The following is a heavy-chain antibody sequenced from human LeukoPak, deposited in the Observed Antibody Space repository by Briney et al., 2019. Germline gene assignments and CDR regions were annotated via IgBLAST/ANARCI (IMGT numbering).Heavy chain of an antibody. V-gene: IGHV4-39*07. CDR1: GGSISSSSYY. J-gene: IGHJ4*02. CDR2: IYYSGST. CDR3: ARVWGTVTTFDY. D-gene: IGHD4-17*01. Sequence: SKTLSLTCTVSGGSISSSSYYWGWIRQPPGKGLEWIGSIYYSGSTYYNPSLKSRVTISVDTSKNQFSLKLSSVTAADTAVYYCARVWGTVTTFDYWGQGTLVTVSS.